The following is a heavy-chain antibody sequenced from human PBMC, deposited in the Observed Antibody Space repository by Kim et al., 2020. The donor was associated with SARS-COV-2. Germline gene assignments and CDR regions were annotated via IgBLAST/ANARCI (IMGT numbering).Heavy chain of an antibody. CDR3: ASYSSYAFYFEY. D-gene: IGHD5-12*01. J-gene: IGHJ4*02. V-gene: IGHV4-39*01. Sequence: YNTPSLTSRVTRSVDTSKSQFYLKLSSVTAADTAVYYCASYSSYAFYFEYWGQGTLVTVSS.